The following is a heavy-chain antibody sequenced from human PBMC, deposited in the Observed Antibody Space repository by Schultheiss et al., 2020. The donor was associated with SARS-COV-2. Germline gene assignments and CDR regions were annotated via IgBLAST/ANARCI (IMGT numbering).Heavy chain of an antibody. CDR2: ISGSGGST. J-gene: IGHJ4*02. D-gene: IGHD3-16*01. V-gene: IGHV3-23*01. Sequence: GESLKISCAASGFTFSSYAMSWVRQAPGKGLEWVSAISGSGGSTYYADSVKGRFTISRDNSKNTLYLQMNSLRAEDTAVYYCARDVGGIDYWGQGTLVTVSS. CDR1: GFTFSSYA. CDR3: ARDVGGIDY.